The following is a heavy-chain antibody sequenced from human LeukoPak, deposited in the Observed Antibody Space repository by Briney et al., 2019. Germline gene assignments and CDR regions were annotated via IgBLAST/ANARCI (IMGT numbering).Heavy chain of an antibody. CDR2: IYPGDSDT. CDR3: ARGLSYYDSSGYAAQAY. J-gene: IGHJ4*02. CDR1: GYSFTSYW. V-gene: IGHV5-51*01. D-gene: IGHD3-22*01. Sequence: GESLKISCKGSGYSFTSYWIGWVRQMPGKGLEWMGIIYPGDSDTRYSPSFQGQVTISADKSISTAYLQWSSLKASDTAMYYCARGLSYYDSSGYAAQAYWGQGTLVTVSS.